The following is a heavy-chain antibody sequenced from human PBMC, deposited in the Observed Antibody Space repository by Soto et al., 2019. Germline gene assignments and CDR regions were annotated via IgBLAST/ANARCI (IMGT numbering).Heavy chain of an antibody. V-gene: IGHV1-2*02. Sequence: NRSWKTVVYSISVDYSRWVRQAPGQGLEWMGWINPNSGETIYAQKFQGRVTMTEDTSTDTAYMELSSLRSEDTAVYYCLWFGELSYWGQGTLVTVSS. CDR3: LWFGELSY. D-gene: IGHD3-10*01. J-gene: IGHJ4*02. CDR2: INPNSGET. CDR1: VYSISVDY.